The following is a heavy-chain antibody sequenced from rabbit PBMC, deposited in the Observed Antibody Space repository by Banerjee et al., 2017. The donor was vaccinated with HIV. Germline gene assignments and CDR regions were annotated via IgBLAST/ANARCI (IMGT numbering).Heavy chain of an antibody. CDR1: GFDFSSNA. Sequence: QEQLVESGGGLVKPGGTLTLTCTVSGFDFSSNAMCWVRQAPGKGLEWIGCIYNGDGSTWYASWVNGRFTISRSPSLNTVDLKMTSLTAADTATYFCARDPYAGTTYYFDLWGPGTLVTVS. CDR3: ARDPYAGTTYYFDL. CDR2: IYNGDGST. J-gene: IGHJ4*01. D-gene: IGHD4-2*01. V-gene: IGHV1S47*01.